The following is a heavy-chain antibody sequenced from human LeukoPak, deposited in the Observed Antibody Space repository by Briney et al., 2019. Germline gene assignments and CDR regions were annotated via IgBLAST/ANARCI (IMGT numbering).Heavy chain of an antibody. CDR2: ISSSSSYI. Sequence: PGGSLRLSCAASGFTFSSYSMNWVRQAPGKGLEWVSSISSSSSYIYYADSVKGRFTISRDNAKNSLYLQMNSLRAEDTAVYYCARDSSDFWSGLEIYFDYWGQGTLVTVSS. V-gene: IGHV3-21*01. D-gene: IGHD3-3*01. CDR1: GFTFSSYS. J-gene: IGHJ4*02. CDR3: ARDSSDFWSGLEIYFDY.